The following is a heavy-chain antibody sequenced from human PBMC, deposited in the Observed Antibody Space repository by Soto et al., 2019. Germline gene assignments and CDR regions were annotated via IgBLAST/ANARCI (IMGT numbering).Heavy chain of an antibody. CDR2: IWYDGSNK. D-gene: IGHD6-13*01. V-gene: IGHV3-33*06. J-gene: IGHJ5*02. CDR3: AKAAAAEYDWFDP. CDR1: GFTFSSYG. Sequence: GGSLRLSCAASGFTFSSYGMHWVRQAPGKGLEWVAVIWYDGSNKYYADSVKGRFTISRDNSKNTLYLQMNSLRAEDTAVYYCAKAAAAEYDWFDPWGQGTLVTVSS.